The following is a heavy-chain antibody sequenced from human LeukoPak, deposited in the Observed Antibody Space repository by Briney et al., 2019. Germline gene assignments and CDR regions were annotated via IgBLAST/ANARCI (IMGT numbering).Heavy chain of an antibody. CDR1: GFTVSSNY. V-gene: IGHV3-53*01. D-gene: IGHD2-15*01. CDR3: ASGFCSGGSCYSVYFQH. CDR2: IYSGGNT. J-gene: IGHJ1*01. Sequence: PGGSLRLSCAASGFTVSSNYMSWVRQAPGKGLEWVSVIYSGGNTYYADSVKGRFTISRDNSKNTLYLQMNSLRAEDTAVYYCASGFCSGGSCYSVYFQHWGQGTLVTVSS.